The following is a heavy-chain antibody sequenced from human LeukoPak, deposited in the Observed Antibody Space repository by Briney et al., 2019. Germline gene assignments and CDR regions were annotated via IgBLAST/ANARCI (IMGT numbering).Heavy chain of an antibody. CDR1: GFNFSGSA. V-gene: IGHV3-73*01. CDR3: AKDWVGVTMVRGEGGYFDY. D-gene: IGHD3-10*01. CDR2: IRSKANSYAT. J-gene: IGHJ4*02. Sequence: GGSLRLSCAASGFNFSGSAMHWVRQASGKGLEWVGRIRSKANSYATAFAASVKGRFTISRDESKNTAYLQMNSLKTEDTAVYYCAKDWVGVTMVRGEGGYFDYWGQGTLVTVSS.